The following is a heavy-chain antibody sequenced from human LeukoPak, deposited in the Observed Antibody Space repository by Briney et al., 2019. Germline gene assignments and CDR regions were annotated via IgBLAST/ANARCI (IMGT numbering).Heavy chain of an antibody. D-gene: IGHD3-10*01. V-gene: IGHV4-39*01. Sequence: SETLSLTCTVSGGSITSSNYYWGWIRQPPGKGLEWIGSFYYSGSTNYNPSLKSRVTISVDTSKNQYSLKLGSVTAADTAVYYCVYYYGSGSVEYWGQGTLVTVSS. CDR1: GGSITSSNYY. CDR2: FYYSGST. CDR3: VYYYGSGSVEY. J-gene: IGHJ4*02.